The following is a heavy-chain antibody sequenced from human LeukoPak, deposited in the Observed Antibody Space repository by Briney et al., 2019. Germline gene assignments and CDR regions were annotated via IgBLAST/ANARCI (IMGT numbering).Heavy chain of an antibody. CDR3: ARHLALYDYVWGSYRYQGPQGAFDI. Sequence: SETLSLTCTVSGGSISSYYWSWIRQPPGKGLEWIGYIYYSGSTNYNPSLKSRVTISVDTSKNQFSLKLSSVTAADTAVYYCARHLALYDYVWGSYRYQGPQGAFDIWGQGTMVTVSS. J-gene: IGHJ3*02. CDR2: IYYSGST. V-gene: IGHV4-59*08. D-gene: IGHD3-16*02. CDR1: GGSISSYY.